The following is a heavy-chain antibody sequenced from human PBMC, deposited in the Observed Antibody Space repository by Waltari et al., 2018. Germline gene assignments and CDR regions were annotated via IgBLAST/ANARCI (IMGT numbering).Heavy chain of an antibody. V-gene: IGHV1-18*01. CDR1: GFTFSGYG. CDR2: ISAYSGNT. Sequence: QVQLMQSGPEVKKPGASVKVSCKASGFTFSGYGIARVRQAPGQGPEWMGWISAYSGNTNLAQNFQGRVTMTTDTSTGTAYMELRGLRSDDTAVYYCARPINYSGSYYRYFDYWGQGTLVIVSS. CDR3: ARPINYSGSYYRYFDY. J-gene: IGHJ4*02. D-gene: IGHD3-10*01.